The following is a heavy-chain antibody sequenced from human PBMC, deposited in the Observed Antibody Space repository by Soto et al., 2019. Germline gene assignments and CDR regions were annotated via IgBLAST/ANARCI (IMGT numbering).Heavy chain of an antibody. V-gene: IGHV2-5*02. CDR2: IYWDDDK. CDR3: AHRPNSGSDPLFDF. D-gene: IGHD1-26*01. Sequence: QITLKESGPTLVKPTQTLTLTCSFSGFSLSTSGVGVGWIRQPPGKALECLALIYWDDDKRYSPSLKSRLTITKDTSKNQVVLTMTNMDPVDTATYYWAHRPNSGSDPLFDFWGQGNLVTVSS. J-gene: IGHJ4*02. CDR1: GFSLSTSGVG.